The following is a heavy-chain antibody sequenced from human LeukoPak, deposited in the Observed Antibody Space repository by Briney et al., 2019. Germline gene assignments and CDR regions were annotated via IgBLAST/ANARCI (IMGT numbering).Heavy chain of an antibody. J-gene: IGHJ4*02. CDR1: GFTVRSNY. D-gene: IGHD2-15*01. CDR2: ISSGAMT. Sequence: GRSLRLSCAVPGFTVRSNYMNWVRQAPGKGLEWGSVISSGAMTYYANSVKGRFTISRDTSKNTLYLQMVSLRDEDTAVYYCARERRYCSGDNCYSGYDYWGRGTLVTVSS. V-gene: IGHV3-53*01. CDR3: ARERRYCSGDNCYSGYDY.